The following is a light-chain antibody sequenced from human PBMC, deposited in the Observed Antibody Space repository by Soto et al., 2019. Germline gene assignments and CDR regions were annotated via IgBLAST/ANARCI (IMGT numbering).Light chain of an antibody. CDR1: QSVSSSY. Sequence: EIVLTQSPGTLSLSPGERATLSCRASQSVSSSYLAWYQQKPGQAPRLLIYGASSRATGISDRFSGSGSGTDFTLTISRLEPEDFAVYYCHQYGYLVTFGGGTKVDI. V-gene: IGKV3-20*01. J-gene: IGKJ4*01. CDR3: HQYGYLVT. CDR2: GAS.